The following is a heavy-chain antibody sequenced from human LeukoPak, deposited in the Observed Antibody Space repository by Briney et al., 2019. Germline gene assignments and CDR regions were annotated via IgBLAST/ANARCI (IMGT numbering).Heavy chain of an antibody. J-gene: IGHJ4*02. V-gene: IGHV3-49*04. D-gene: IGHD3-10*01. Sequence: GGSLRLSCTASGFTFGDYAMSWVRQAPGKGLEWVGFIRSKAYGGTTEYAASVKGRFTISRDNAKNSLYLQMNSLRAEDTAVYYCARGMANGFVLWGQNYYGSGSYLDFDYWGQGTLVTVSS. CDR3: ARGMANGFVLWGQNYYGSGSYLDFDY. CDR2: IRSKAYGGTT. CDR1: GFTFGDYA.